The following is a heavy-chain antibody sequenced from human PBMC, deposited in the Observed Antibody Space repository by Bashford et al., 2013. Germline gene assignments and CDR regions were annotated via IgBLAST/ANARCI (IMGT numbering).Heavy chain of an antibody. CDR2: ISHSGGI. CDR1: GGSFSGYY. D-gene: IGHD3-10*01. V-gene: IGHV4-34*01. Sequence: SETLSLTCAVYGGSFSGYYWSWIRQPPGKGLECIGDISHSGGINYSPSLKSRVTVSVDTSKNQFSXKLGSVTAADTAVYYCARGSGSYHYFDYVGPGNPGHRL. CDR3: ARGSGSYHYFDY. J-gene: IGHJ4*02.